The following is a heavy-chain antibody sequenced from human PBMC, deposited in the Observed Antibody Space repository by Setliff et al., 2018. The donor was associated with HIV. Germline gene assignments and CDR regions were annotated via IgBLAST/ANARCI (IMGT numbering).Heavy chain of an antibody. V-gene: IGHV4-61*08. J-gene: IGHJ4*02. CDR2: IYNSAST. CDR3: ARGLSFYDPGGFDY. CDR1: GASISSGGYY. D-gene: IGHD3-22*01. Sequence: PSETLSLTCTVSGASISSGGYYWTWIRQPPGKGLEWIGYIYNSASTSYNPSLKSRVTISVDTSKNQFSLKLSSVTAADTAVYYCARGLSFYDPGGFDYWGQGTLVTVSS.